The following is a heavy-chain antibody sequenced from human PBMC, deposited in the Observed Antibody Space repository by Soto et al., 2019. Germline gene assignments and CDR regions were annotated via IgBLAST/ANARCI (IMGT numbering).Heavy chain of an antibody. V-gene: IGHV1-3*04. CDR1: GYRFIYYP. CDR2: INIGNGNT. J-gene: IGHJ5*02. CDR3: AREPLCGGKCYDSYFDP. D-gene: IGHD2-15*01. Sequence: QVKLVQSGAEVKKPGASVKISCKASGYRFIYYPIHWVRQAPGQRLEWVGWINIGNGNTQYSQKFQGRVTITTDTTASTAYMELRSLTSEDTAVYYCAREPLCGGKCYDSYFDPWGQGTLVTVSS.